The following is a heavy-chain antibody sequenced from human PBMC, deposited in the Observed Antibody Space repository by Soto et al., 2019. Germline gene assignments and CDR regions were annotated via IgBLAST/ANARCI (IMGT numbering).Heavy chain of an antibody. Sequence: PSETLSLTCTVSGGSISSYYWSWIRQPPGKGLEWIGYIYYSGSTYYNPSLKSRVTISVDTSKNQFSLKLSSVTAADTAVYYCASQGLPYFDWSPTPLYYMDVWGKGTTVTVSS. CDR2: IYYSGST. CDR3: ASQGLPYFDWSPTPLYYMDV. CDR1: GGSISSYY. D-gene: IGHD3-9*01. J-gene: IGHJ6*03. V-gene: IGHV4-59*12.